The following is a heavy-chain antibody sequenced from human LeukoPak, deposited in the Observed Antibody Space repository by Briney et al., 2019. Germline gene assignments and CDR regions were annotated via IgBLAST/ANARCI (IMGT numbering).Heavy chain of an antibody. D-gene: IGHD1-26*01. CDR1: GGSISSSSYY. Sequence: PSETLSLTCTVSGGSISSSSYYWGWIRQPPGKGLEWIGYIYHSGDTYYTPSLRSRVTMSVDRSNNHFSLKLNSVTAADTAVYYCARGLPSIVGATTGYFDDWGQGTLVTVSS. CDR3: ARGLPSIVGATTGYFDD. J-gene: IGHJ4*02. CDR2: IYHSGDT. V-gene: IGHV4-39*07.